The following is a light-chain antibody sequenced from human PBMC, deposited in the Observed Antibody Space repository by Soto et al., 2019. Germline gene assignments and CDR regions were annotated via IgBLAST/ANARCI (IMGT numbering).Light chain of an antibody. CDR3: HYYGGSPT. J-gene: IGKJ4*01. CDR1: QTFVSTY. Sequence: ELVLTQSPGTLSLSPGHRATLSCRASQTFVSTYLAWYQQKPGQAPRLLIYDASNRATGIPDRFSGSGSGPDFTLTISRLEPEDFAVYYCHYYGGSPTFGGGTKV. CDR2: DAS. V-gene: IGKV3-20*01.